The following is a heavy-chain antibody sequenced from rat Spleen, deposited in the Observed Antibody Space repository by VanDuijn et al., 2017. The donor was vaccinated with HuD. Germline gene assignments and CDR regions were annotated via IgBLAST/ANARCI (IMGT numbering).Heavy chain of an antibody. CDR2: ISPSAAYT. J-gene: IGHJ2*01. Sequence: EVQLVESGGGLVQPGRSLKFSCAASGFTFSSSGMHWIRQAPTKGLEWVASISPSAAYTYYRDSVKGRFTLSRDNAKSTLYLQMDSLRSEDTATYYCTTDYDYWGQGVMVTVSS. V-gene: IGHV5-19*01. CDR3: TTDYDY. CDR1: GFTFSSSG.